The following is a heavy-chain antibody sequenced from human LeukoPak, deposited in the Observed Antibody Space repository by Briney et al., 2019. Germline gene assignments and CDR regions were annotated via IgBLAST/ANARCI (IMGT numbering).Heavy chain of an antibody. D-gene: IGHD6-19*01. CDR3: ARDGPSSSGWCGY. CDR1: GFTFTNYW. V-gene: IGHV3-7*01. J-gene: IGHJ4*02. Sequence: PGGSLRLSCAASGFTFTNYWMYWVRQAPGKGLEWVANIKGDGSVKHYVDSVKGRFTISRDSAENSLYLQMNSLRAEDTAMYYCARDGPSSSGWCGYWGQGTPVTVSS. CDR2: IKGDGSVK.